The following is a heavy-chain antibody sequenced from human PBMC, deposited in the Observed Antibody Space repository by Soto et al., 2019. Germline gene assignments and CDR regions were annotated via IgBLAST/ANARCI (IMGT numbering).Heavy chain of an antibody. CDR1: GFTFSSYA. CDR3: AKGDSGVYIPFDY. Sequence: GGSLRLSCAASGFTFSSYAMRWVRQAPGKGLEWVSAISGSGGSTYYADSVKGRFTISRDNSKNTLYLQMNSLRAEDTAVYYFAKGDSGVYIPFDYWGQGTLVTVSS. V-gene: IGHV3-23*01. J-gene: IGHJ4*02. CDR2: ISGSGGST. D-gene: IGHD2-15*01.